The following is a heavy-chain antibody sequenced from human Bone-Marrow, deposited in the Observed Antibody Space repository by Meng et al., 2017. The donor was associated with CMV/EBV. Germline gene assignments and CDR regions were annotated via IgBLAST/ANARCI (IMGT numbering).Heavy chain of an antibody. CDR1: GGTFSSYA. Sequence: ASVKVSCKASGGTFSSYAISWVRQAPGQGLEWMGWINPNSGGTNYAQKFQGRVTMTRDTSISTAYMELSRLRSDDTAVYYCARGPSRGHYYYYYGMDVWGQGPTVTVSS. V-gene: IGHV1-2*02. CDR3: ARGPSRGHYYYYYGMDV. CDR2: INPNSGGT. D-gene: IGHD2-2*01. J-gene: IGHJ6*02.